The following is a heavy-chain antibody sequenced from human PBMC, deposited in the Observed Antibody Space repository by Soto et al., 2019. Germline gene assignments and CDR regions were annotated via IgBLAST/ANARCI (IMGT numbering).Heavy chain of an antibody. CDR2: IYHSGST. D-gene: IGHD3-16*01. CDR1: GGSISSSNW. Sequence: PSETLSLTCAVSGGSISSSNWWSWVRQPPGKGLEWIGEIYHSGSTNYNPSLKSRVTISVDKSKNQFSLKLSSVTAADTAVYYWARDLPTKRGGVRYYGMDVWGQGTTVTVSS. CDR3: ARDLPTKRGGVRYYGMDV. V-gene: IGHV4-4*02. J-gene: IGHJ6*02.